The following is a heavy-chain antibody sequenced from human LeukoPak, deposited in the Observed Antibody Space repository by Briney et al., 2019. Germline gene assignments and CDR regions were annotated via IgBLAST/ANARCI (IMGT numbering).Heavy chain of an antibody. V-gene: IGHV3-23*01. CDR1: GFPFSSYV. CDR3: ARQVGFCSDSTCYFDY. D-gene: IGHD3-22*01. J-gene: IGHJ4*02. CDR2: ISGSGDST. Sequence: GGSLRLSCAASGFPFSSYVMRWVRQGPGKGLQWVSAISGSGDSTDYADSVKGRFTTSRDNSKNILFLQMSSLRADDTAIYYCARQVGFCSDSTCYFDYWGQGALVTVSS.